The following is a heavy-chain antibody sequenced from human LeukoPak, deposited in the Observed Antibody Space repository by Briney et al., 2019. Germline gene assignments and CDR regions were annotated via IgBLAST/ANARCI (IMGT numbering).Heavy chain of an antibody. CDR1: GFNFREYW. D-gene: IGHD6-19*01. Sequence: GGSLRLSCAASGFNFREYWMSWVREAPGKGLQWVAHIKEDGSEIYYLDSVKGRFTIARDDAKNSLYLHMNSLRAEDTALYYCVRAGWELDYWGQGTPVTVSS. V-gene: IGHV3-7*01. J-gene: IGHJ4*02. CDR2: IKEDGSEI. CDR3: VRAGWELDY.